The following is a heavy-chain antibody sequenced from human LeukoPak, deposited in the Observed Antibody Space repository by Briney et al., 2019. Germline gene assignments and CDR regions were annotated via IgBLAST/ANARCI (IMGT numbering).Heavy chain of an antibody. J-gene: IGHJ4*02. CDR2: INPNSGGT. CDR1: GYTFTGYY. CDR3: ARVVVAATLNSGDY. D-gene: IGHD2-15*01. V-gene: IGHV1-2*02. Sequence: GASVKVSCKASGYTFTGYYMHWVRQAPGQGLEWMGWINPNSGGTNYAQKFQGRVTMTRDTSISTAYMELSRLRSDDTAVYYCARVVVAATLNSGDYWGQGTLVTVSS.